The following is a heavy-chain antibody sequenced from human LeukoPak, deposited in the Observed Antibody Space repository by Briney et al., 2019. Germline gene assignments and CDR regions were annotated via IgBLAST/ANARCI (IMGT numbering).Heavy chain of an antibody. D-gene: IGHD2-21*01. J-gene: IGHJ4*02. V-gene: IGHV3-66*01. CDR1: GFTVSSNY. CDR3: ARGYSSDN. Sequence: PGGSLRLSCEASGFTVSSNYMSWVRQAPGKGLEWVSVIYSGGSTYYADSVKGRFTISRDNSKNTLNLQMNSLRAEDAAGYYCARGYSSDNWGQGTLVTVSS. CDR2: IYSGGST.